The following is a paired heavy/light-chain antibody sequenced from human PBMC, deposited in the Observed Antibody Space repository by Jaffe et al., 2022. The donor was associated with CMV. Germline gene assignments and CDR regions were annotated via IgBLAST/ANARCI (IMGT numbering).Heavy chain of an antibody. CDR1: GFIFSSYA. J-gene: IGHJ6*02. CDR2: ISGSGSST. Sequence: EVQLLESGGGLVQPGGSLRLSCAASGFIFSSYAMSWVRQAPGKGLEWVSGISGSGSSTYYADSVKGRFTISRDNSKNTLYLQVNSLRAEDTAVYYCAKDFVGYCSGGSCRGLPYSYYYGMDVWGQGTTVTVSS. D-gene: IGHD2-15*01. CDR3: AKDFVGYCSGGSCRGLPYSYYYGMDV. V-gene: IGHV3-23*01.
Light chain of an antibody. CDR3: MQALQTRWT. J-gene: IGKJ1*01. Sequence: DIVMTQSPLSLPVTPGEPASISCRSSQSLLRNGYNYLDWYLQKPGKSPQLLIYLGSNRASGVPDRFSGSGSGTDFTLKISRVEAEDVGVYYCMQALQTRWTFGQGTKVEIK. CDR2: LGS. CDR1: QSLLRNGYNY. V-gene: IGKV2-28*01.